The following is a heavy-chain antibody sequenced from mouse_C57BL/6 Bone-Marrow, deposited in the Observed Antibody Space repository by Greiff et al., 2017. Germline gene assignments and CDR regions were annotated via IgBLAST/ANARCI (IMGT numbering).Heavy chain of an antibody. Sequence: VQLQQSGPELVKPGASVKIPCKASGYTFTDYYMDWVKQSHGKSLEWIGDINPNNGGTIYNQKFKGKATLTVDKSSSTAYMELRSLTSEDTAVYYCARRDPGYGSYYFDYWGQGTTLTVSS. CDR1: GYTFTDYY. V-gene: IGHV1-18*01. CDR3: ARRDPGYGSYYFDY. D-gene: IGHD1-1*01. CDR2: INPNNGGT. J-gene: IGHJ2*01.